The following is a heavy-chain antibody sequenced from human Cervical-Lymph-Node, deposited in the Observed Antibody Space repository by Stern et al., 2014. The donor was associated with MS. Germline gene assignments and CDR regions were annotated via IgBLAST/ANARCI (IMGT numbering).Heavy chain of an antibody. Sequence: QMQLGQSGAEVKKPGSSVKVSCKASGGTISSNVISWVRQAPGQGLEWMGGIIPILSTVHYAQKFQGRVTITADASTSTAYMELTSLRSEDTAVYYCARAWGASDFYGMDVWGQGTTVTVSS. CDR1: GGTISSNV. V-gene: IGHV1-69*01. CDR3: ARAWGASDFYGMDV. D-gene: IGHD1-26*01. J-gene: IGHJ6*02. CDR2: IIPILSTV.